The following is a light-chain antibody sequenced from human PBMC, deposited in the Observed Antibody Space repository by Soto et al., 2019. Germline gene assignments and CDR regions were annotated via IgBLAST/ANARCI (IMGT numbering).Light chain of an antibody. CDR1: QSVYSN. CDR3: QQYTNWPLT. CDR2: HAS. J-gene: IGKJ4*01. V-gene: IGKV3-15*01. Sequence: EIVMTQSPATLSVSPGERATLSCRASQSVYSNLAWYQQKPGQAPRLLIYHASTRATGIPARVSGGGSGTAFTLTISSLQSEDFAVYYCQQYTNWPLTFGGGTKVEIK.